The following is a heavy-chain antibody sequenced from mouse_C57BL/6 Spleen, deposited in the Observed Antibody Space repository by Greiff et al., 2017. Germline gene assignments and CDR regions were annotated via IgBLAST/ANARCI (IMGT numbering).Heavy chain of an antibody. V-gene: IGHV1-53*01. CDR1: GYTFTGYW. CDR3: ARCVDYEGAMDY. D-gene: IGHD2-4*01. J-gene: IGHJ4*01. CDR2: INPSNGGT. Sequence: QVQLQQPGTGLVKPGASVRLSCKASGYTFTGYWMHWVRQRPGQGLEWIGNINPSNGGTNYNEKFKSKATLTVDKSSSTAYLQLSSLTSEDSAVYYCARCVDYEGAMDYWGQGTSVTVSS.